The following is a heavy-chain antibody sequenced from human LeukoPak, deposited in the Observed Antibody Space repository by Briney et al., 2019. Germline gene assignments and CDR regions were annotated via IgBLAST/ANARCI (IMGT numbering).Heavy chain of an antibody. CDR1: GFTFSSYG. CDR2: ISYVGSNN. J-gene: IGHJ4*02. D-gene: IGHD3-10*01. CDR3: AKAGRLWFGELVFYFDY. Sequence: GRSLRLSCAASGFTFSSYGMHWVREAPGKGLEWVTVISYVGSNNYYADSVKGRFTISRDNSKNTLYLQMNSLRAEDTAVYYCAKAGRLWFGELVFYFDYWGQGTLVTVSS. V-gene: IGHV3-30*18.